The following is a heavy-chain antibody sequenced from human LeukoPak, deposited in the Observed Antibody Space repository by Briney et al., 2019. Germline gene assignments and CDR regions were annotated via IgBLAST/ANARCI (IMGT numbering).Heavy chain of an antibody. CDR1: GFPFSDYA. D-gene: IGHD3-10*01. CDR3: GRGSRGTTMFYYYYMDV. V-gene: IGHV3-23*01. J-gene: IGHJ6*03. Sequence: GGSLRLSCTASGFPFSDYAMNWVRQAPGEGLEWVAGVSDSGSTTYSADSVKGRFTISRDDSKNTLYLHMNSLRVDDTAIYYCGRGSRGTTMFYYYYMDVWGKGATVIVSS. CDR2: VSDSGSTT.